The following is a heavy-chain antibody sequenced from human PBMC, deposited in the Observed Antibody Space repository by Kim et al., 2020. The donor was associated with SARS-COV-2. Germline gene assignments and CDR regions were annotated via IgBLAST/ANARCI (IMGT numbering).Heavy chain of an antibody. CDR1: GGSISSYY. CDR2: IYYSGST. CDR3: ARRALGYCSGGSCYSGFDP. J-gene: IGHJ5*02. D-gene: IGHD2-15*01. V-gene: IGHV4-59*08. Sequence: SETLSLTCTVSGGSISSYYWSWIRQPPGKGLEWIGYIYYSGSTNYNPSLKSRVTISVDTSKNQFSLKLSSVTAADTAVYYCARRALGYCSGGSCYSGFDPCGQGTLVTVSS.